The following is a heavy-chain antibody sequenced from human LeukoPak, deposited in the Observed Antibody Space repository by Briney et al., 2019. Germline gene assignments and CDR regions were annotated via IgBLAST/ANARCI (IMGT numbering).Heavy chain of an antibody. V-gene: IGHV3-30-3*01. J-gene: IGHJ3*02. CDR1: GFTFSSYA. Sequence: GRSLRLSCAASGFTFSSYAMHWVRQAPGKGLEWVAVISYDGSNKYYADSVKGRFTISRDNSKNPLYLQMNSLRAEDTAVYYCARGPVVTMLVGSKDAFDIWRQGTMVTVSS. CDR3: ARGPVVTMLVGSKDAFDI. CDR2: ISYDGSNK. D-gene: IGHD3-22*01.